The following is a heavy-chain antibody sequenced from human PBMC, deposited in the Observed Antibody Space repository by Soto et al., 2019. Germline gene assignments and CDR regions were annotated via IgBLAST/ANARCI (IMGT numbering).Heavy chain of an antibody. CDR3: ASPQIEMATNVNSDY. V-gene: IGHV3-23*01. Sequence: GGSLRLSCAASGFTFSNYAMSWVRQAPGTGLEWVSAVSAGGTDTYYADSVKGRFTISRDNAKNSLYLQMNSLRAEDTAVYYCASPQIEMATNVNSDYWGQGTLVTVSS. J-gene: IGHJ4*02. CDR1: GFTFSNYA. D-gene: IGHD5-12*01. CDR2: VSAGGTDT.